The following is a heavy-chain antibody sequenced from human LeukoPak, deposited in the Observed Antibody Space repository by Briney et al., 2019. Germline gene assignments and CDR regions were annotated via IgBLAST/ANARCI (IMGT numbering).Heavy chain of an antibody. J-gene: IGHJ6*04. V-gene: IGHV3-33*01. D-gene: IGHD3-10*01. Sequence: GRSLRLSCAASGFTFSSYGMHWVRQAPGKGLEWVAVIWYDGGNKYYADSVKGRFTISRDNSKNTLYLQMNSLRAEDTAVYYCAREGQTYYYGSGSPTDYGMDVWGKGTTVTVSS. CDR1: GFTFSSYG. CDR2: IWYDGGNK. CDR3: AREGQTYYYGSGSPTDYGMDV.